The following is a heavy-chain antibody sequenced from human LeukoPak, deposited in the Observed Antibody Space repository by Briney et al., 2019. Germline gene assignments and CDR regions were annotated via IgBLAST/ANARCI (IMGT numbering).Heavy chain of an antibody. CDR1: GFTFSSYA. D-gene: IGHD6-13*01. Sequence: PGGSLRLSCAASGFTFSSYAMNWVRQAPGKGLEWVSGISAGGGSTNHADSVKGRFTISGDNSKNTLYLQMNSLRAEDTAVYYCAKDQSYSSTWYRGMDVWGQGTTVTVSS. J-gene: IGHJ6*02. V-gene: IGHV3-23*01. CDR3: AKDQSYSSTWYRGMDV. CDR2: ISAGGGST.